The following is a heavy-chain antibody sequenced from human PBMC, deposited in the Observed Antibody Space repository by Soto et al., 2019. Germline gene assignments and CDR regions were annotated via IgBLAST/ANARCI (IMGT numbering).Heavy chain of an antibody. V-gene: IGHV2-5*02. D-gene: IGHD3-16*02. CDR3: AHIPICYQYDWCDP. CDR2: IYWDYDK. Sequence: QITLKESGPTLVKPTQTLTLTCTFSGFSLTTRGVGVGWIRQPPGKALECLALIYWDYDKRYSPSLQSRLSLTNEPSKTQVVLTMTNVDPVDTATYYCAHIPICYQYDWCDPWGQGTLVSVSS. CDR1: GFSLTTRGVG. J-gene: IGHJ5*02.